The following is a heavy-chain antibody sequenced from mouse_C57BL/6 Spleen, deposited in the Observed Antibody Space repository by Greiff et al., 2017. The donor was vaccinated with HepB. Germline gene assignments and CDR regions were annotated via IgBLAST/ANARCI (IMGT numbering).Heavy chain of an antibody. CDR2: IYPGDGDT. CDR1: GYAFSSYW. J-gene: IGHJ2*01. V-gene: IGHV1-80*01. CDR3: ARGGNYTVFDY. D-gene: IGHD2-1*01. Sequence: VQLQQSGAELVKPGASMKISCKASGYAFSSYWMNWVKQRPGKGLEWIGQIYPGDGDTNYNGKFKGKATLTADKSSSTAYMQLSSLTSEDSAVYFCARGGNYTVFDYWGQGTTLTVSS.